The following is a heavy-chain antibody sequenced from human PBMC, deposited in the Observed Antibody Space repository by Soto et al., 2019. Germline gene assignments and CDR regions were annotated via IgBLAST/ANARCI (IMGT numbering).Heavy chain of an antibody. CDR2: IDYSGST. J-gene: IGHJ4*02. CDR1: GGSISTFY. D-gene: IGHD5-18*01. V-gene: IGHV4-59*01. Sequence: QVQLQESGPGLVKPSETLSLTCIISGGSISTFYWSWIRQPPGKGLEWIGYIDYSGSTNYNPSLKSRVTISVETSKNQFSLKLRSVTAADTAVYYCARTTSGYSYEIDFWGQGTLVTVSS. CDR3: ARTTSGYSYEIDF.